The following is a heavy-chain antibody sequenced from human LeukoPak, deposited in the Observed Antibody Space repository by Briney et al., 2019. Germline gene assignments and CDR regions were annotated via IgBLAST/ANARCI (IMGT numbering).Heavy chain of an antibody. D-gene: IGHD5-12*01. CDR1: GFTFSSYG. CDR2: ISGSGGST. V-gene: IGHV3-23*01. Sequence: GGTLRLSCAASGFTFSSYGMSWVRQAPGKGLEWVSAISGSGGSTYYADSVKGRFTISRDNSKNTLYLQMNSLRAEDTAVYYCAKEPWGIVATSYYWGQGTLVTVSS. J-gene: IGHJ4*02. CDR3: AKEPWGIVATSYY.